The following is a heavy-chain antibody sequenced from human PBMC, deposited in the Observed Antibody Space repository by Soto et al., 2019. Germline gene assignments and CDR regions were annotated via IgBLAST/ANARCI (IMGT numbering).Heavy chain of an antibody. CDR3: ARERERKIFGVVINYYYGMDV. CDR2: ITPIFGTA. J-gene: IGHJ6*02. Sequence: SVKVSCKASGGTFSSYAISWVRQAPGQGLEWMGGITPIFGTANYAQKFQGRVTITADKSTSTAYMELSSLRSEDTAVYYCARERERKIFGVVINYYYGMDVWGQGTTVTVYS. D-gene: IGHD3-3*01. V-gene: IGHV1-69*06. CDR1: GGTFSSYA.